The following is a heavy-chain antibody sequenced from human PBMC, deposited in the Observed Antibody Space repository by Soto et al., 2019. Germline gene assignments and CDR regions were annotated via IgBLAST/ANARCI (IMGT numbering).Heavy chain of an antibody. CDR3: AREALTFTIFGVVIRYYGMDV. CDR1: GGSFSGYY. J-gene: IGHJ6*02. D-gene: IGHD3-3*01. CDR2: IIHSGST. Sequence: SETLSLTCAVYGGSFSGYYWSWIRQTPGKGLEWIGEIIHSGSTNYNPSLKSRVTISLDTSKNQFSLKLSSVTAADTAVYYCAREALTFTIFGVVIRYYGMDVWGQGTTVTVSS. V-gene: IGHV4-34*12.